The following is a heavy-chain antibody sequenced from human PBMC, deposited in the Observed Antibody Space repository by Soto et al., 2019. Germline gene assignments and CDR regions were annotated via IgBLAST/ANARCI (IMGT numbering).Heavy chain of an antibody. D-gene: IGHD2-15*01. J-gene: IGHJ2*01. Sequence: KGLEWVSAISGSGGSTYYADSVTGRVTISRDNSKNTLYLQRNSLRAEDTAVYYFAKFFFQAEDGIRDTVPVSAFLLNRSSDL. V-gene: IGHV3-23*01. CDR2: ISGSGGST. CDR3: AKFFFQAEDGIRDTVPVSAFLLNRSSDL.